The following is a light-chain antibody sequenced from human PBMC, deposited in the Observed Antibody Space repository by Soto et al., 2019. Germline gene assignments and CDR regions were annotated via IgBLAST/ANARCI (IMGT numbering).Light chain of an antibody. CDR3: QQCSSYPT. Sequence: DIQMTQSPSTLSASVGDRVTVTWRASQSISSWLAWYQQQPGKAPKLLIYKASTLESGVPSRFGGSGSGTEFTLTISSLKPDDFATYYCQQCSSYPTFGGGTKVDIK. CDR2: KAS. J-gene: IGKJ4*01. V-gene: IGKV1-5*03. CDR1: QSISSW.